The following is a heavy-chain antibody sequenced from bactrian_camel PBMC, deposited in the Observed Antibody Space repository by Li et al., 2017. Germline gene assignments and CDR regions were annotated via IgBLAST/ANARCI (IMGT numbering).Heavy chain of an antibody. V-gene: IGHV3S1*01. CDR1: GSRYHTYC. CDR2: IYTRDGRT. Sequence: HVQLVESGGGSVQSGGSLKLSCVASGSRYHTYCMGWFRQAPGKEREGVASIYTRDGRTYYADSVKGRLAISQDNAKNIIYLQTSSLTPDDTAMYYCAAGTRIIVGDYCDGITNWGQGTQVTVS. CDR3: AAGTRIIVGDYCDGITN. J-gene: IGHJ4*01. D-gene: IGHD4*01.